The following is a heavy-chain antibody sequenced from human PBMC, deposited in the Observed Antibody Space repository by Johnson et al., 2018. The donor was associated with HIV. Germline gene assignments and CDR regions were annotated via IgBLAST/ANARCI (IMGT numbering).Heavy chain of an antibody. Sequence: QMLLVESGGGVVQPGRSLRLSCAASGFTFSSYALHWVRQAPGKGLEWVAVISYDGSNKYYADSVKGRLTISRDNSKNTLYLQMNSLTGEDTAIYYCAAVGGDCYPSHWGFCAFDIWGRGTMVTVSS. V-gene: IGHV3-30-3*01. CDR3: AAVGGDCYPSHWGFCAFDI. CDR2: ISYDGSNK. D-gene: IGHD2-21*01. J-gene: IGHJ3*02. CDR1: GFTFSSYA.